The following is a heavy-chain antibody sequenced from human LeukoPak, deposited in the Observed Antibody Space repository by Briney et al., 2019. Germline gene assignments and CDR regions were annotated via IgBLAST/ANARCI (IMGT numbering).Heavy chain of an antibody. Sequence: PGGSLRLSCAASGFTFSSYAMSWVRQAPGKGLEWVSAISGSCGSTYYADSVKCRFNISRDNSKNTLYLQMNSLKAQDTDVYHCAKSKTPYCSSANCLMFDYWGQGALVTVSS. CDR3: AKSKTPYCSSANCLMFDY. V-gene: IGHV3-23*01. CDR2: ISGSCGST. J-gene: IGHJ4*02. D-gene: IGHD2-2*01. CDR1: GFTFSSYA.